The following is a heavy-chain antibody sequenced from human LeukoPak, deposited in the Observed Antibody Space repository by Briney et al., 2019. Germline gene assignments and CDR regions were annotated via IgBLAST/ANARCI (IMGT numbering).Heavy chain of an antibody. J-gene: IGHJ5*02. CDR3: ARGGRMRGLRFLEWSGTFLFDP. CDR2: ISYDGSNK. CDR1: GFTFSSYA. Sequence: GGSLRLSCAASGFTFSSYAMHWVRQAPGKGLEWVAVISYDGSNKYYADSVKGRFTISRDNSKNTLYLQMNSLRAEDTAVYYCARGGRMRGLRFLEWSGTFLFDPWGQGTLVTVSS. V-gene: IGHV3-30-3*01. D-gene: IGHD3-3*01.